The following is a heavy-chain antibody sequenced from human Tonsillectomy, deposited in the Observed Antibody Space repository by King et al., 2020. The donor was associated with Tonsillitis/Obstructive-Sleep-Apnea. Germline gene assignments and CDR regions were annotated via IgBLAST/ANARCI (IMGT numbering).Heavy chain of an antibody. J-gene: IGHJ3*02. D-gene: IGHD1-26*01. CDR2: IYYSGST. CDR3: AIGSPVRDAFDI. V-gene: IGHV4-39*01. Sequence: QLQESGPGLVKPSETLSLTCTVSGGSIRSTSQYWGWIRQPPGKGLEWIGSIYYSGSTYYNPSLKSRVIIYVDTSKNQFSLKLSSVTAADTAVYYCAIGSPVRDAFDIWGQGTMVTVSS. CDR1: GGSIRSTSQY.